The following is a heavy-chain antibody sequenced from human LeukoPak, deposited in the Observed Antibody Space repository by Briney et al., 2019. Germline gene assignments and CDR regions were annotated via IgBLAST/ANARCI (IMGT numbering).Heavy chain of an antibody. D-gene: IGHD6-19*01. CDR3: ARDLRYSSGWYLFDY. J-gene: IGHJ4*02. V-gene: IGHV4-4*07. CDR1: GGSISSYY. Sequence: PSETLSLTCTVSGGSISSYYWSWIRQPAGQGLEWIGRIYTSGSTNYNPSLKSRVTISVDKSKNQFSLKLSSVTAADTSVYYCARDLRYSSGWYLFDYWGQGSLVTVSS. CDR2: IYTSGST.